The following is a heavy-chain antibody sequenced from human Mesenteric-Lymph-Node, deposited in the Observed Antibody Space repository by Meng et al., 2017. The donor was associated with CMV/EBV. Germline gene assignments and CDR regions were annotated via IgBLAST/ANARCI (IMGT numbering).Heavy chain of an antibody. CDR2: IGISDGST. CDR1: GFTFTNFA. D-gene: IGHD3-16*01. CDR3: AKDLFLGVDHFCGTDV. J-gene: IGHJ6*02. Sequence: GGSLRLSCEASGFTFTNFAMAWVRQAPGKGLEWVSGIGISDGSTYYPDSVRGRFTISRENSKNTQCLQMNRLRAEDTARYYCAKDLFLGVDHFCGTDVWGQGTTVTISS. V-gene: IGHV3-23*01.